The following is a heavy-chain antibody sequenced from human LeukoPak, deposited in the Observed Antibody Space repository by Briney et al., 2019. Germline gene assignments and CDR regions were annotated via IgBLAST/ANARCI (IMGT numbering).Heavy chain of an antibody. CDR1: GYTFTSYG. Sequence: ASVKVSCKASGYTFTSYGISWVRQAPGQGFEWMGWISAYNDNTYYAQRVQGRVTMTTDMYTTTAYMELKSLRYDDTAVYYCARDKGLGGKYYDYFYGMDAWGQGTTVTVSS. CDR3: ARDKGLGGKYYDYFYGMDA. J-gene: IGHJ6*02. CDR2: ISAYNDNT. D-gene: IGHD1-1*01. V-gene: IGHV1-18*04.